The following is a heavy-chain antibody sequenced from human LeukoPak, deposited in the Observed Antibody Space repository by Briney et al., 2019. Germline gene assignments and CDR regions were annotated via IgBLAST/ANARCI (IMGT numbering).Heavy chain of an antibody. D-gene: IGHD3-10*01. Sequence: GGSLRLSCAASGFTFSSYEMNWVRQAPGKGLEWVSAISGSGGSTYYADSVKGRFTISRDNSKNTLYLQMNSLRAEDTAVYYCAKDTGYYGSGSPFDYWGQGTLVTVSS. CDR3: AKDTGYYGSGSPFDY. V-gene: IGHV3-23*01. J-gene: IGHJ4*02. CDR1: GFTFSSYE. CDR2: ISGSGGST.